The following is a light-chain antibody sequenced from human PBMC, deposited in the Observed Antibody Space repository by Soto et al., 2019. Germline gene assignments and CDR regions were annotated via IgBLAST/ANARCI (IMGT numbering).Light chain of an antibody. CDR1: SSDVGSYDL. V-gene: IGLV2-23*02. Sequence: QSALTQPASVSGSPGQSITISCTGTSSDVGSYDLVSWYQQHPGKAPKLMIYEDSQRPSGVSNRFSGSKSGTTASLTISGLQAEDEADYYCCSYAGSFTFVIFGGGTKLTVL. J-gene: IGLJ2*01. CDR2: EDS. CDR3: CSYAGSFTFVI.